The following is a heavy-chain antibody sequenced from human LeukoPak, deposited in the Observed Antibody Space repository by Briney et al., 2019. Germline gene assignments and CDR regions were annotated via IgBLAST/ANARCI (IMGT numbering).Heavy chain of an antibody. V-gene: IGHV3-23*01. CDR3: AKAKSYYSNYDY. D-gene: IGHD4-11*01. CDR2: ISGSGANT. J-gene: IGHJ4*02. CDR1: GFTFSNYG. Sequence: GGSLRLSCAASGFTFSNYGMSWVRHAPGKGLEWVSVISGSGANTYYADSVKGRFTISRDNSKNTLYLQVNSLRAEDTAVYYCAKAKSYYSNYDYWGQGTLVTVSS.